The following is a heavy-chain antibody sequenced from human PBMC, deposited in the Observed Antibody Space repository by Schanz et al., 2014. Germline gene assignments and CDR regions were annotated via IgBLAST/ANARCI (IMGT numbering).Heavy chain of an antibody. V-gene: IGHV3-48*01. CDR2: ISSSSSTR. J-gene: IGHJ4*02. CDR3: ARGGFGEVSYFDY. Sequence: EVQLVESGGGLVQPGGSLKLSCAASGLIFSNYVMSWVRQAPGKGLEWVSYISSSSSTRYYADSVKGRFTISGDSSKYTVYLQMNSLRADDTAVYYCARGGFGEVSYFDYWGQGTLVTVSS. D-gene: IGHD3-10*01. CDR1: GLIFSNYV.